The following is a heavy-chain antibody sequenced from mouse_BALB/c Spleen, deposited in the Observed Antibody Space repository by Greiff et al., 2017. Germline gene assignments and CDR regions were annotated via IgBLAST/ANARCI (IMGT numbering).Heavy chain of an antibody. CDR3: ARSVVLRLPFDY. Sequence: VQLQQSGAELAKPGASVKMSCKASGYTFTSYWMHWVKQRPGQGLEWIGNINPSTGYTEYNQKFKDKATLTADKSSSTAYMQLSSLTSEDSAVYYCARSVVLRLPFDYWGQGTTLTVSS. V-gene: IGHV1-7*01. D-gene: IGHD1-2*01. CDR1: GYTFTSYW. J-gene: IGHJ2*01. CDR2: INPSTGYT.